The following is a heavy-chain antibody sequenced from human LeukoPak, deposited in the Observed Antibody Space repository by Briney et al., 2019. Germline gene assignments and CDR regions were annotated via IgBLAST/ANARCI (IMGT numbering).Heavy chain of an antibody. CDR3: AGDRITGTPFDC. J-gene: IGHJ4*02. CDR2: MNPNSGNT. CDR1: GYTLTSYD. Sequence: GASVKVSCKASGYTLTSYDINWVRQAPGQGLEWMGWMNPNSGNTGYAQKFQGRVTMTRNTSISTAYMELSSLRSEDTAVYYCAGDRITGTPFDCWGQGTLVTVSS. D-gene: IGHD1/OR15-1a*01. V-gene: IGHV1-8*01.